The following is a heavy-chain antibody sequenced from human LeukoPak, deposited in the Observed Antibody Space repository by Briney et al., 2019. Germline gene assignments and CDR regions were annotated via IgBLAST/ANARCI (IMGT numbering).Heavy chain of an antibody. D-gene: IGHD6-13*01. CDR2: ISSSSSYI. V-gene: IGHV3-21*01. CDR3: ARDPGIAAADPY. J-gene: IGHJ4*02. CDR1: GFTFSSYS. Sequence: GGCLRLSCAASGFTFSSYSMNWVRQAPGKGLEWVSSISSSSSYIYYADSVKGRFTISRDNAKNSLYLQMNSLRAEDTAVYYCARDPGIAAADPYWGQGTLVTVSS.